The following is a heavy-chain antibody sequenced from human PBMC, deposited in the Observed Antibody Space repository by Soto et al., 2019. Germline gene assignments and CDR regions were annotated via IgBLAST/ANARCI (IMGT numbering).Heavy chain of an antibody. Sequence: PGGSLRLSCAASGFTFSSYAMHWVRQAPGKGLEWVAVISYDGSNKYYADSVKGRFTISRDNSKNTLYLQMNSLRAEDTAVYYCARGLSFGGVAWGQGTLLTVSS. CDR3: ARGLSFGGVA. CDR1: GFTFSSYA. J-gene: IGHJ5*02. V-gene: IGHV3-30-3*01. CDR2: ISYDGSNK. D-gene: IGHD3-16*01.